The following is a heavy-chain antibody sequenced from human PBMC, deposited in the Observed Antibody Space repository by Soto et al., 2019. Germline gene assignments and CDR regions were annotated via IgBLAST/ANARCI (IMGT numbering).Heavy chain of an antibody. CDR1: GYTFTSYA. CDR3: ARGTSFNYGDYSPSFYY. V-gene: IGHV1-3*01. J-gene: IGHJ4*02. Sequence: QVQLVQSGAEVKKPGASVKVSCKASGYTFTSYAMHWVRQAPGQRLEWMGWINAGNGNTKYSQKFQGRGTITRDTSASSAYMELSSLRSEDTAVYYCARGTSFNYGDYSPSFYYWGQGTLVTVSS. D-gene: IGHD4-17*01. CDR2: INAGNGNT.